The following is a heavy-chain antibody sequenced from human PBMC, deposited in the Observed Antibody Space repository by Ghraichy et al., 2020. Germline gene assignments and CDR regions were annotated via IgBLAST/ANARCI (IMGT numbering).Heavy chain of an antibody. CDR3: ASGQWRFYYYGMDV. Sequence: ASVKVSCKASGYTFTSYGLSWVRQAPGQGLEWMGWISAYNGNTNYAQKLQGRVTMTTDTSTSTAYMELRSLRSDDTAVYYCASGQWRFYYYGMDVWGQGTTVTVSS. J-gene: IGHJ6*02. V-gene: IGHV1-18*01. D-gene: IGHD6-19*01. CDR2: ISAYNGNT. CDR1: GYTFTSYG.